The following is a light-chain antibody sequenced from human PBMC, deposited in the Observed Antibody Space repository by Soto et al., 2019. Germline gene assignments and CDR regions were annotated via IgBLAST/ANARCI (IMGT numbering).Light chain of an antibody. CDR2: LKSDGSH. CDR3: QTWATGIQV. CDR1: SGHNTYS. Sequence: QPVLTQSPSASASLGASVKLTFTLSSGHNTYSIAWHQQQPEKGPRFLMKLKSDGSHSRGDGIPDRFSGSSSGAERYLTISSLQSEDEADYYCQTWATGIQVFGGGTKVTVL. J-gene: IGLJ2*01. V-gene: IGLV4-69*01.